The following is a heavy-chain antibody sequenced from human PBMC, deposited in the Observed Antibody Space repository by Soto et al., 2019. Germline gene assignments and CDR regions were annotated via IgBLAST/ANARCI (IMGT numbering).Heavy chain of an antibody. CDR3: AKVHIVVVPAAISSADYGMDV. D-gene: IGHD2-2*01. J-gene: IGHJ6*02. CDR2: ISYDGSNK. CDR1: GFTFSSYG. V-gene: IGHV3-30*18. Sequence: PGGSLRLSCAASGFTFSSYGMHWVRQAPGKGLEWVAVISYDGSNKYYADSVKGRFTISRDNSKNTLYLQMNSLRAEDTAVYYCAKVHIVVVPAAISSADYGMDVWGQGTTVTVSS.